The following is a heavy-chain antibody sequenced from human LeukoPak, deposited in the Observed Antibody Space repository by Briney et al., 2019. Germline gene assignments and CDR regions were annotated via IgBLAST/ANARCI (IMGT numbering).Heavy chain of an antibody. J-gene: IGHJ4*02. CDR1: GGSISSGGYY. D-gene: IGHD2-2*01. CDR3: ASLDGYCSSTSCGDY. CDR2: IYYSGST. Sequence: SETLSLTCTVSGGSISSGGYYWSWIRQHPGRGLEWIGYIYYSGSTYYNPSLKSRVTISVDTSKNQFSLKLSSVTAADTAVYYCASLDGYCSSTSCGDYWGQGTLVAVSS. V-gene: IGHV4-31*03.